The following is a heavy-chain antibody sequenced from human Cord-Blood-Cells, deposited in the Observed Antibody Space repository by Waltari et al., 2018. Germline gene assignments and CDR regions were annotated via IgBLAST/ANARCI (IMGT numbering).Heavy chain of an antibody. Sequence: QVQLVQSGAEVKKPGASVKVSCKASGYTFTSYYMHWVRQAPGQGLEWMGIINPSGGRTSYAQKFQGRVTMTRDTSTSTVYMELSSLRSEDTAVYYCARDISGGIAAAGSHQTNWFDPWGQGTLVTVSS. J-gene: IGHJ5*02. V-gene: IGHV1-46*01. D-gene: IGHD6-13*01. CDR3: ARDISGGIAAAGSHQTNWFDP. CDR2: INPSGGRT. CDR1: GYTFTSYY.